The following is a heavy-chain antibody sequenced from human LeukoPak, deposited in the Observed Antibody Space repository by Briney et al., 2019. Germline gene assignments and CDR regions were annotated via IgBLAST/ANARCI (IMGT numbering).Heavy chain of an antibody. CDR2: ISASSNFI. Sequence: GGSLRLSCAASGFTFSTYNMNWVRQAPGKGLEWVSSISASSNFIYYADSVKGRFTVSRDNAKNSLYLQMNSLRDEDTAVYYCARGLEYCGGDCYDNWGQGTLVTVSS. CDR3: ARGLEYCGGDCYDN. CDR1: GFTFSTYN. D-gene: IGHD2-21*01. V-gene: IGHV3-21*01. J-gene: IGHJ4*02.